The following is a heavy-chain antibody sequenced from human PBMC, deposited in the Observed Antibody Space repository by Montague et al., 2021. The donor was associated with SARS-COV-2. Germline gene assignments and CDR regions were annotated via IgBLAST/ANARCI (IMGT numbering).Heavy chain of an antibody. Sequence: TLSLTCTVSGGSISSGGYYWSWIRPHPGKGLEWIGYIYYSGSTYYNPSLKSRVTISVDTSKNQFSLKLSSVTAADTAVYSCAKVLWFRGGFDYWGQGTLVTVSS. J-gene: IGHJ4*02. CDR2: IYYSGST. V-gene: IGHV4-31*03. CDR3: AKVLWFRGGFDY. CDR1: GGSISSGGYY. D-gene: IGHD3-10*01.